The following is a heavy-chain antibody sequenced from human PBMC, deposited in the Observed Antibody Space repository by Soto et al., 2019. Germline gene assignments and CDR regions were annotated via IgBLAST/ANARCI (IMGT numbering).Heavy chain of an antibody. D-gene: IGHD1-26*01. J-gene: IGHJ6*02. Sequence: QVQLQESGPGLVKPSETLSLTCTVSGGSITTYYCSWFRQPPGKGLEWIGYIQYSGYSAYNLSLKRRVTMSRDTSKPQFSLLVESVTATDTPVYYCARQGLGSLHGLVDVWGQGTTVIVSS. CDR2: IQYSGYS. V-gene: IGHV4-59*08. CDR1: GGSITTYY. CDR3: ARQGLGSLHGLVDV.